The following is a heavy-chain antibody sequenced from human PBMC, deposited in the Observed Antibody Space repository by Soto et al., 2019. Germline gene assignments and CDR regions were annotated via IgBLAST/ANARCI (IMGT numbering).Heavy chain of an antibody. CDR3: ARTLNEWLLGLD. J-gene: IGHJ4*02. V-gene: IGHV1-18*01. CDR2: ISAYNGNT. CDR1: GYTFTRYG. Sequence: QVKLVQSGAEVKKPGASVKVSCKASGYTFTRYGISWVRKAPGQGLEWMGWISAYNGNTNYAQKFQGRVTMTTDTSTSTAYIELRSLRSDDTVVYYCARTLNEWLLGLDWGQGTLVTVSS. D-gene: IGHD3-3*01.